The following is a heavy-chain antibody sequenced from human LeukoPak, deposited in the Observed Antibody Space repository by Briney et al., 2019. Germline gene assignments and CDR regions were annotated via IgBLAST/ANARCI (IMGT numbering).Heavy chain of an antibody. CDR1: GDSVSSNRAT. D-gene: IGHD2-8*02. CDR3: ARDQSWTTGFDI. V-gene: IGHV6-1*01. J-gene: IGHJ3*02. CDR2: TYYMSKWYN. Sequence: SQTHSLTCAISGDSVSSNRATWNWIRQSPSRGLEWLGRTYYMSKWYNDYAVSVKSRITINPDTSKNQFSLQLNSVTPEDTAVYFCARDQSWTTGFDIWGQGTMVTVSS.